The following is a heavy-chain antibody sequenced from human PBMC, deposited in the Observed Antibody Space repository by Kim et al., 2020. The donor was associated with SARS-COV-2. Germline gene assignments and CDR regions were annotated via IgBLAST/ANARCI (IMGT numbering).Heavy chain of an antibody. CDR1: GGSFSGYY. Sequence: SETLSLTCAVYGGSFSGYYWSWIRQPPGKGLEWIGEINHSGSTNYNPSLKSRVTISVDTSKNQFSLKLSSVTTADTAVYYCARMVLGGSFAIPWGQGTLVTVSS. V-gene: IGHV4-34*01. CDR3: ARMVLGGSFAIP. D-gene: IGHD2-15*01. J-gene: IGHJ5*02. CDR2: INHSGST.